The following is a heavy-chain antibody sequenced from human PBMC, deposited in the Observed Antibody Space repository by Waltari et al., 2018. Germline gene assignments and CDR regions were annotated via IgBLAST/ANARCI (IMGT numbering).Heavy chain of an antibody. Sequence: EVQLVESGGALVQPWGSLSLPCAASGFTLCNYWIHCVRQAPGKGLVWVSCINGDGSRMTYADSVKGRFTLSRDNAKSTVYLQMSSLRAEDTALYYCVRVDNNGLEPFDYWGQGTLVTVSS. J-gene: IGHJ4*02. V-gene: IGHV3-74*01. CDR3: VRVDNNGLEPFDY. D-gene: IGHD1-1*01. CDR1: GFTLCNYW. CDR2: INGDGSRM.